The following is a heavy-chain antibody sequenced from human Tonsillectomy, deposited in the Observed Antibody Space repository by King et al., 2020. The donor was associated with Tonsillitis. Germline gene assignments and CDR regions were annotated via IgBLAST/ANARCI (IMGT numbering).Heavy chain of an antibody. CDR3: LVGLGRTNGDH. CDR2: INMKGTGGTP. J-gene: IGHJ4*02. D-gene: IGHD2-21*01. V-gene: IGHV3-15*01. CDR1: GFSFSDFW. Sequence: VQLVESGGGWVQPGGSLRLSCVASGFSFSDFWRSWARQSPGKGREWVGRINMKGTGGTPAYAAPVKGRFTISRDDSKRTVYLQMSSLKTEDTAIYYCLVGLGRTNGDHWGQGTLVTVSS.